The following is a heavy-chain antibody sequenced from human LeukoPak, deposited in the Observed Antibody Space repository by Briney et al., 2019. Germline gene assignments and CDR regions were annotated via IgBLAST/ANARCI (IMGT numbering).Heavy chain of an antibody. V-gene: IGHV3-48*02. CDR2: ISTGSSTT. J-gene: IGHJ4*02. Sequence: TGGCLRLSCAASEFAFSTYYVNWVRQAPWKGLEWVRYISTGSSTTYYADSVKGRFTNSRDNVENSLYLQMNSLRDEDTAVYYCARVAAGYSVNYFDYWGQGTLVTVSS. CDR1: EFAFSTYY. CDR3: ARVAAGYSVNYFDY. D-gene: IGHD4-23*01.